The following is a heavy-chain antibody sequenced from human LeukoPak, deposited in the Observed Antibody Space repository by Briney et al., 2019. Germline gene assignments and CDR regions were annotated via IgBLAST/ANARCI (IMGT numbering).Heavy chain of an antibody. V-gene: IGHV3-7*03. CDR2: IKQDGSEI. CDR3: ANHDCSSTSCYTSDY. D-gene: IGHD2-2*02. Sequence: GGSLRLSCAASGFTLSTYWMSWVRQAPGKGLEWVASIKQDGSEIHYVDSVKGRFTVSRDNAKNSLYLEMNSLRAEDTAVYYCANHDCSSTSCYTSDYWGQGTLVTVSS. J-gene: IGHJ4*02. CDR1: GFTLSTYW.